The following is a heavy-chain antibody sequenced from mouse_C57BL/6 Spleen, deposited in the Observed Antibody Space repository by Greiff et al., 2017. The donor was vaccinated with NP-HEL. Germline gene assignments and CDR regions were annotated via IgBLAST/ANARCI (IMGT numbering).Heavy chain of an antibody. CDR3: ARSGSFDY. J-gene: IGHJ2*01. CDR2: IYPGDGDT. V-gene: IGHV1-82*01. D-gene: IGHD3-1*01. CDR1: GYAFSSSW. Sequence: QVQLQQSGPELVKPGASVKISCKASGYAFSSSWMNWVKQRPGKGFEWIGRIYPGDGDTNYNGKFKGKATLTADKSSSTAYMQLSSLTSEDSAVYCCARSGSFDYWGQGTTLTVSS.